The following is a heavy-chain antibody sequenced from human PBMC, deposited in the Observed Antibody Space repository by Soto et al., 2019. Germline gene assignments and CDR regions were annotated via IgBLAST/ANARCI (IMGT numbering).Heavy chain of an antibody. J-gene: IGHJ4*02. D-gene: IGHD3-10*01. CDR1: GASVSSSSSY. Sequence: SETLSLTCTVSGASVSSSSSYYSWIRQPPGKGLEWIGYVYYSGSTKVNPSLESRLTMSVDTSKNQFSLKLTSVTSADTAVYYCATDRGLVFFDNWGQGALVTVSS. CDR3: ATDRGLVFFDN. V-gene: IGHV4-61*01. CDR2: VYYSGST.